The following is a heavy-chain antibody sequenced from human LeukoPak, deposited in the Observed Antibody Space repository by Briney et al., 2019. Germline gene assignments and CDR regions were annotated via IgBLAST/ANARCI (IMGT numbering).Heavy chain of an antibody. CDR3: ARDSGTMTLPGG. Sequence: ASVKVSCKASGYTFTGYYMHWVRQAPGQGLEWMGWINPNSGGTNYAQKFQGRVTMTRDTSISTAYMELSRLRSDDTAVYYCARDSGTMTLPGGWGQGTLVTVSS. V-gene: IGHV1-2*02. J-gene: IGHJ4*02. CDR2: INPNSGGT. CDR1: GYTFTGYY. D-gene: IGHD3-22*01.